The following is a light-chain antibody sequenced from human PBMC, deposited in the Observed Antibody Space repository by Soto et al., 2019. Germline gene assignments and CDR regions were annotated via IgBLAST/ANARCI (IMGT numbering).Light chain of an antibody. J-gene: IGKJ1*01. CDR2: GAS. CDR3: QQYGSSPPT. V-gene: IGKV3-20*01. Sequence: EIVLTQSPGTLSLSPGERATLSCRASQSVSSSYLAWYQQKPGQAPRLLIYGASSRATGIPDRFSGSGSGTDFTLTISRLEPEDFAVYYCQQYGSSPPTFGQGTKGKSN. CDR1: QSVSSSY.